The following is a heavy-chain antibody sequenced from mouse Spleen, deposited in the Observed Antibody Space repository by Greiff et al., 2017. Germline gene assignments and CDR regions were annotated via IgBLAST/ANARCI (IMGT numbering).Heavy chain of an antibody. Sequence: QVQLQQSGPELVKPGASVKISCKASGYAFSSSWMNWVKQRPGKGLEWIGRIYPGDGDTNYNGKFKGKATLTADKSSSTAYMQLSSLTSEDSAVYFCAREGQLGWYFDVWGTGTTVTVSS. CDR2: IYPGDGDT. J-gene: IGHJ1*03. CDR1: GYAFSSSW. V-gene: IGHV1-82*01. CDR3: AREGQLGWYFDV. D-gene: IGHD4-1*02.